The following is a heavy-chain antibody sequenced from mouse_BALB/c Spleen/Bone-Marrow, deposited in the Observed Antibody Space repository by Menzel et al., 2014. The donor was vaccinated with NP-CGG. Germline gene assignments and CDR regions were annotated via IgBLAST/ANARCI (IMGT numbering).Heavy chain of an antibody. CDR2: INPSNGRT. D-gene: IGHD2-4*01. Sequence: QVQLKQSGAELVKPGASVKLSCKASGYTFTSYWMHWVKQRPGQGLEWIGEINPSNGRTNYNEKFKSKATLTVDKSSSTAYMQLSSLTSEDSAVYYCARGLYDYDSYWGQGTLVTVSA. V-gene: IGHV1S81*02. CDR3: ARGLYDYDSY. CDR1: GYTFTSYW. J-gene: IGHJ3*01.